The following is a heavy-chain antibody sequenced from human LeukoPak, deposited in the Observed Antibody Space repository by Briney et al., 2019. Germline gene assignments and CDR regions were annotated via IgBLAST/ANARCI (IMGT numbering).Heavy chain of an antibody. D-gene: IGHD6-13*01. CDR1: GYTFTSYG. J-gene: IGHJ3*02. CDR2: ISAYNDNT. Sequence: ASVKVSCKASGYTFTSYGISWVRQAPGQGLEWMGWISAYNDNTNYAQKLQGRVTMTTDTSTSTAYMELRSLRSDDTAVYYCARVEQQLVRGLKAFDIWGQGTMVTVSS. V-gene: IGHV1-18*01. CDR3: ARVEQQLVRGLKAFDI.